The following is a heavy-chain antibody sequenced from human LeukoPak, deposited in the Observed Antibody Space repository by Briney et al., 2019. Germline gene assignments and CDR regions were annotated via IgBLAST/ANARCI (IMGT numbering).Heavy chain of an antibody. J-gene: IGHJ4*02. CDR3: ARRAPSGYFDY. Sequence: SETLSLTCTVSGGSISSSSYYWGWPRQPPGKGLEWIGSVYYSGTTYNNPSLKSRVTISVNTSKSQFSLELSSVTAADTAVYYGARRAPSGYFDYWGQGALVTVSS. V-gene: IGHV4-39*01. CDR2: VYYSGTT. CDR1: GGSISSSSYY.